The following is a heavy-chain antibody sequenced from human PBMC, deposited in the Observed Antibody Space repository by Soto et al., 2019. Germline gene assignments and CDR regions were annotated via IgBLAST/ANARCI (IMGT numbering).Heavy chain of an antibody. CDR1: GFTFSDYY. V-gene: IGHV3-11*01. Sequence: GGSLRLSCAASGFTFSDYYMSWIRQAPGKGLEWVSYISSSGSTIYYADSVKGRFTISRDNAKNSLYLQMNSLRAEDTSVYYCARGISRITIFGVVPNHFDYWGQGTLVTVSS. D-gene: IGHD3-3*01. J-gene: IGHJ4*02. CDR2: ISSSGSTI. CDR3: ARGISRITIFGVVPNHFDY.